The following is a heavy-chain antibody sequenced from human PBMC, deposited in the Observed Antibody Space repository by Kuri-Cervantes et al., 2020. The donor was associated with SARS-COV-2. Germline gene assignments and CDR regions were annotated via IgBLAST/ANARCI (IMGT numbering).Heavy chain of an antibody. V-gene: IGHV3-23*01. CDR3: AKSLWVLSSQLVL. Sequence: GESLKISWAASGFTFSSYAMSWVRQDPGEGLEWVSAISGSGGSTYYADSVKGRFTISRHNSQNTLFLQMNSLRAEDTAVYYCAKSLWVLSSQLVLWGHGTLVTVSS. CDR1: GFTFSSYA. J-gene: IGHJ4*01. D-gene: IGHD6-13*01. CDR2: ISGSGGST.